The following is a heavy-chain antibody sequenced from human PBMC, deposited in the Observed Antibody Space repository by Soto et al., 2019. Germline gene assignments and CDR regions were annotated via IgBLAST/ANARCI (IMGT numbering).Heavy chain of an antibody. J-gene: IGHJ4*02. V-gene: IGHV4-30-4*01. Sequence: QVQLQESGPGLVKPSQTLSLTCIVSGGSISSGDYYWSWIRQPPGKGLEWIGYIYYSGSTYYNPSLTSRVTISVDTSKNQFSLKLSSVTAADTAVYYCASGSYYYDSIGYYHYWGQRTLVTVSS. CDR2: IYYSGST. CDR1: GGSISSGDYY. D-gene: IGHD3-22*01. CDR3: ASGSYYYDSIGYYHY.